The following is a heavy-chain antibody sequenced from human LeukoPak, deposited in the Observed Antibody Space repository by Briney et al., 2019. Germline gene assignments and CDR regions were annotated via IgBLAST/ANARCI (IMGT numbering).Heavy chain of an antibody. D-gene: IGHD5-18*01. Sequence: GGSLRLSCAASGFTFSSYAMGWVRQAPGQGLEWVSAITASGGNTYYADSVKGRFTISRDNSKNTLYLQVNSLRAEDTAVYYCAKGNGYSYGRYYFDYWGQGTLVTVSS. J-gene: IGHJ4*02. V-gene: IGHV3-23*01. CDR2: ITASGGNT. CDR3: AKGNGYSYGRYYFDY. CDR1: GFTFSSYA.